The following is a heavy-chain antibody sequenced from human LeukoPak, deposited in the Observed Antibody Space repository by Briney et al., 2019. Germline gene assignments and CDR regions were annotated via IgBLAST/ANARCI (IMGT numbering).Heavy chain of an antibody. CDR2: IYSGGGT. CDR1: GFTFSSNY. Sequence: GGSLRLSCAASGFTFSSNYMSWVRQAPGKGLEWVSVIYSGGGTYYSDAVKGRLTISRGNSKQTLYLQMNSLRAGDTAVYYCARDHYVDAFDIWGHGTMVTVSS. J-gene: IGHJ3*02. CDR3: ARDHYVDAFDI. V-gene: IGHV3-66*01. D-gene: IGHD3-16*01.